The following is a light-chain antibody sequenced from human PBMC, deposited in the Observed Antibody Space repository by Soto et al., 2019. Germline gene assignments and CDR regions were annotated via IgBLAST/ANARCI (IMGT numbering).Light chain of an antibody. Sequence: QSALTQPASVSGSPGQSITISCTGTSSDVGGYNYVSWYQQHPGKAPKLMIYDVTNRPSGVSNRFSGSKSGNTASLTSSGLQAEDEAEYYCSSYTSSSTLVLFGGGTKLTV. CDR1: SSDVGGYNY. V-gene: IGLV2-14*01. CDR3: SSYTSSSTLVL. J-gene: IGLJ2*01. CDR2: DVT.